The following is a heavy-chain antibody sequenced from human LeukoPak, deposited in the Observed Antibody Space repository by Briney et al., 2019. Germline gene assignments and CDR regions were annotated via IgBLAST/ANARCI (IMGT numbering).Heavy chain of an antibody. D-gene: IGHD2-2*01. CDR2: IIPIFGTA. CDR1: GGTFSSYA. CDR3: ARTCPLLYCSXSFFDP. Sequence: SVKVSCKASGGTFSSYAISWVRQAPGQGLEWMGGIIPIFGTANYAQKFQGRVTITADESTSTAYMELSSLRSEDTAVYYCARTCPLLYCSXSFFDPWGRGXXXXXSS. V-gene: IGHV1-69*01. J-gene: IGHJ5*02.